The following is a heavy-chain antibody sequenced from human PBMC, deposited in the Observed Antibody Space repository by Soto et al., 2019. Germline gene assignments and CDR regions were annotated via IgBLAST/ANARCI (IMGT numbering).Heavy chain of an antibody. J-gene: IGHJ6*02. Sequence: GGSLRLSCAASGFTFSSYGMHWVRQAPGKGLEWVAVIWYDGSNKYYADSVKGRFTISRDNSKNTLYLQMNSLRAEDTAVYYCARESGLEPWLLSYYYYYGMDVWGQGTTVTVSS. CDR1: GFTFSSYG. CDR2: IWYDGSNK. D-gene: IGHD5-18*01. CDR3: ARESGLEPWLLSYYYYYGMDV. V-gene: IGHV3-33*01.